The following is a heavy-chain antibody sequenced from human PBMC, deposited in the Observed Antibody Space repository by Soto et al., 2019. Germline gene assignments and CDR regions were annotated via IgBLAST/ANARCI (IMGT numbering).Heavy chain of an antibody. J-gene: IGHJ3*02. CDR2: IIPIFGTA. D-gene: IGHD6-13*01. Sequence: SVKVSCKASGGTFSSYAISWVRQAPGQGLERMGGIIPIFGTANYAQKFQGRVTITADESTSTAYMELSSLRSEDTAVYYCARDQGSEQLVPDDAFDIWGQGTMVTVSS. CDR1: GGTFSSYA. CDR3: ARDQGSEQLVPDDAFDI. V-gene: IGHV1-69*13.